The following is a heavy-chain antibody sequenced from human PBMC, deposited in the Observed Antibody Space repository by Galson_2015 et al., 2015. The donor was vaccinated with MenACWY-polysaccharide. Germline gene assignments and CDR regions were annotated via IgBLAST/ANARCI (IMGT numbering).Heavy chain of an antibody. CDR3: ARGYSGYD. J-gene: IGHJ4*02. CDR2: INVGDTT. D-gene: IGHD5-12*01. Sequence: SLRLSCAASGFTFSTYWMHWVRQAPGKGLQWVAGINVGDTTYYADSVRGRFTISRDNAKNTLYLQMNSLRAEDTAVYYCARGYSGYDWGQGTLVTVSS. CDR1: GFTFSTYW. V-gene: IGHV3-74*01.